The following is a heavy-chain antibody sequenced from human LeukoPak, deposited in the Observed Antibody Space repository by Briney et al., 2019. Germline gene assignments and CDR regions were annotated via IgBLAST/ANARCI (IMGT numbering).Heavy chain of an antibody. CDR3: ARLIAVVVAASSYFDS. V-gene: IGHV3-49*03. Sequence: GRSLRLSCTASGFTFGEDAMSWFRQAPGKGLEWVGFIRTKSNGETAEYAASVKGRFSISRDDSKSIVYLQMNSLKTEDTGVYFCARLIAVVVAASSYFDSWGQGTRVTVSS. CDR1: GFTFGEDA. CDR2: IRTKSNGETA. D-gene: IGHD2-15*01. J-gene: IGHJ4*02.